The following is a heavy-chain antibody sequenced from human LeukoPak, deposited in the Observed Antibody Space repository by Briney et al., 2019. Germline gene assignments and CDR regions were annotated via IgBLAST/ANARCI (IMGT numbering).Heavy chain of an antibody. Sequence: ASVKVSCKTSGYTFTNHYMHWVRQAPGQGLEWMGIINPSGTSTTHAQKFQGRVTMTRDTSTSTDFMELSSLRSEDTALYYCARHDLGGSSPFDYWGQGTLVTVSS. D-gene: IGHD2-15*01. CDR1: GYTFTNHY. CDR2: INPSGTST. J-gene: IGHJ4*02. V-gene: IGHV1-46*01. CDR3: ARHDLGGSSPFDY.